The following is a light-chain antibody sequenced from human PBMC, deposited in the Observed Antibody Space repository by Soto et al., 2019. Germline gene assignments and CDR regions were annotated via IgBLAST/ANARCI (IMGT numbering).Light chain of an antibody. CDR3: SSYTSSGTDV. CDR2: DVS. V-gene: IGLV2-14*03. Sequence: QSVLTQPASVSGSPGQSITISCTGTSSDVGGYNYVSWYQQHPGKAPKLTIYDVSNRPSGVSYRFSGSKSGNTASLTISGLQAEDEGDFYCSSYTSSGTDVFGTGTKVTVL. CDR1: SSDVGGYNY. J-gene: IGLJ1*01.